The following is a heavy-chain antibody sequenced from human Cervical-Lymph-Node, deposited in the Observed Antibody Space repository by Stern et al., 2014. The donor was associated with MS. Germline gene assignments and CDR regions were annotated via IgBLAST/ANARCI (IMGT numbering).Heavy chain of an antibody. Sequence: QVQLQESGPGLVKPSETLSLTCTVSGGSISSSSYYWGWIRQPPGKGLEWIGSIYSSGSTYYNPSLKSRVTLYVDTTKHQFSLKLSSVTAADTAVYYCARLLEDYWYFDLWGRGTLVTVSS. V-gene: IGHV4-39*01. J-gene: IGHJ2*01. CDR3: ARLLEDYWYFDL. CDR2: IYSSGST. CDR1: GGSISSSSYY.